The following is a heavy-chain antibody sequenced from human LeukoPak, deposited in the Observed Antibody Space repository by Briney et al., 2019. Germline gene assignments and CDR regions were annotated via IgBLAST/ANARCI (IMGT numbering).Heavy chain of an antibody. CDR3: ARDAKGLRMITFGGVIAH. Sequence: ASVKVSCKASGYTFTSYYMHWVRQAPGQGLEWMGIINPSGGSTSYAQKFQGRVTMTRDTSISTAYMELSRLRSDDTAVYYCARDAKGLRMITFGGVIAHWGQGTLVTVSS. CDR1: GYTFTSYY. V-gene: IGHV1-46*01. J-gene: IGHJ5*02. D-gene: IGHD3-16*01. CDR2: INPSGGST.